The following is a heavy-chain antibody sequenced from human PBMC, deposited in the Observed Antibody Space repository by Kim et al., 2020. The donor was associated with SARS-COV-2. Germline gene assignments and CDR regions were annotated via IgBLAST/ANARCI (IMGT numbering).Heavy chain of an antibody. Sequence: GGSLRLSCAASGFTFSSYDMHWVRQAPGKGLEWVAVISYDGSNKYYADSVKGRFTISRDNSKNTLYLQMNSLRAEDTAVYYCAKRHYYDSSGGPDDAFDIWGQGTMVTVSS. D-gene: IGHD3-22*01. V-gene: IGHV3-30*18. CDR2: ISYDGSNK. CDR3: AKRHYYDSSGGPDDAFDI. J-gene: IGHJ3*02. CDR1: GFTFSSYD.